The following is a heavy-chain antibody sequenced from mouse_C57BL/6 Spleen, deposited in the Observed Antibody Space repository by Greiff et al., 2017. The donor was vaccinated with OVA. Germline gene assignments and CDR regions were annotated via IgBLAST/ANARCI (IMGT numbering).Heavy chain of an antibody. V-gene: IGHV1-81*01. CDR3: ARLGGDYYGSSRYFDV. CDR2: IYPRSGDT. Sequence: VHLQQSGAVLARPGASVTLSCKASGYTFTSYVISWVKQRNGQSLELIGDIYPRSGDTFYNQKFKGKATLTADKSSSTAYMELRSRTSEDSAVDFCARLGGDYYGSSRYFDVWGKGTTVTVSS. J-gene: IGHJ1*03. D-gene: IGHD1-1*01. CDR1: GYTFTSYV.